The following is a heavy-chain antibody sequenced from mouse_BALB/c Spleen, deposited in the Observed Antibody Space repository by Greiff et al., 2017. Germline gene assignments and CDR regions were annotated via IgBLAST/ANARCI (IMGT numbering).Heavy chain of an antibody. CDR1: GFTFSDYY. D-gene: IGHD2-2*01. CDR3: ARGGYAGMDY. J-gene: IGHJ4*01. V-gene: IGHV5-4*02. CDR2: ISDGGSYT. Sequence: EVKVVESGGGLVKPGGSLKLSCAASGFTFSDYYMYWVRQTPEKRLEWVATISDGGSYTYYPDSVKGRFTISRDNAKNNLYLQMSSLKSEDTAMYYCARGGYAGMDYWGQGTSVTVSS.